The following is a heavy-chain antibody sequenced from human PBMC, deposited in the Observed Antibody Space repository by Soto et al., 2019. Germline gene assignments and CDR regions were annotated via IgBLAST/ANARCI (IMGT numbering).Heavy chain of an antibody. Sequence: GWSLRLSCASSVFSFVRYAMRWVRQAPGKGLEWVASIPYDGGNRKYADSVKGRFTISRDNAKDMLYLHMSSLGPDDTSVYYCAREYLDYGPDVWGQGTSVTVSS. J-gene: IGHJ6*02. CDR3: AREYLDYGPDV. CDR2: IPYDGGNR. CDR1: VFSFVRYA. V-gene: IGHV3-30-3*01.